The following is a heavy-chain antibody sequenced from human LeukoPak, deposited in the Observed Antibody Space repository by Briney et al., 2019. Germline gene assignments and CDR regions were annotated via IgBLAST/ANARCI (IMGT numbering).Heavy chain of an antibody. J-gene: IGHJ4*02. D-gene: IGHD6-19*01. Sequence: PSGTLCLTCTVSGGSIISTAYSWSWIRQPPGKGLEWIGNIYYSGSTYYNPSLKSRVTISLDTSKNQFSLKLSSVTAADPAVYYCVRTEVSSGTEDYWGQGTLVTVSS. V-gene: IGHV4-30-4*08. CDR3: VRTEVSSGTEDY. CDR1: GGSIISTAYS. CDR2: IYYSGST.